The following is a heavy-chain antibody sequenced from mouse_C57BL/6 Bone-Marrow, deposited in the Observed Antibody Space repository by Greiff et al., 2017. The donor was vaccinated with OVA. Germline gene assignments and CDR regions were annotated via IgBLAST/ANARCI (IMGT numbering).Heavy chain of an antibody. V-gene: IGHV5-12*01. CDR3: ARRFTTVVATGGYAMDY. CDR2: ISNGGGST. J-gene: IGHJ4*01. Sequence: EVQLVESGGGLVQPGGSLKLSCAASGFTFSDYYMYWVRQTPEKRLEWVAYISNGGGSTYYPDTVKGRFTISRDNAKNTLYLQMSRLKSEDTAMYYCARRFTTVVATGGYAMDYWGQGTSVTVSS. D-gene: IGHD1-1*01. CDR1: GFTFSDYY.